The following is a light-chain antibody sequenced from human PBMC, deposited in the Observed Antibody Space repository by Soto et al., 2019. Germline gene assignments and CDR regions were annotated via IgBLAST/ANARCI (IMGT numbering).Light chain of an antibody. CDR3: QQYASSPLLT. J-gene: IGKJ4*01. Sequence: EIVMTQSPATLSVSPGERVTLSCRASQSIYEKLAWYQQKPGQTPRLVIYDTSTRATGTPGSFSGSGSGTEFTLTISRLEPEDFAVYYCQQYASSPLLTFGGGTKVDIK. V-gene: IGKV3-15*01. CDR1: QSIYEK. CDR2: DTS.